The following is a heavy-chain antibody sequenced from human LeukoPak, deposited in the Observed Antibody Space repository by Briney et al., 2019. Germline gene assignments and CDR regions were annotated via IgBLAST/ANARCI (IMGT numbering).Heavy chain of an antibody. CDR1: GGSFSGYY. Sequence: SETLSLTCAVYGGSFSGYYWSWIRQPPGKGLEWIGEINHSGSTNYNPSLKSRVTISVDTSKNQFSLKLSSVTAVDTAVYYCARLTYYDISLDVTTGYYFDYWGQGTLVTVSS. CDR2: INHSGST. J-gene: IGHJ4*02. CDR3: ARLTYYDISLDVTTGYYFDY. V-gene: IGHV4-34*01. D-gene: IGHD3-9*01.